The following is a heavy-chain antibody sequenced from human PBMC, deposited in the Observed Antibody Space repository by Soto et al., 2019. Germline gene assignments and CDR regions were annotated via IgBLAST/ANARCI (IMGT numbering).Heavy chain of an antibody. Sequence: ESLKISCKGSGYSFTTYWISWVRQMPGKGLEWMGRIDPSDSYTNYSPSFQGHVTISVDKSSSTAYLQWSSLKASDTAMYYCARLTTMIISLNMDVWGQGTTVTVSS. CDR2: IDPSDSYT. J-gene: IGHJ6*02. CDR1: GYSFTTYW. V-gene: IGHV5-10-1*01. D-gene: IGHD3-22*01. CDR3: ARLTTMIISLNMDV.